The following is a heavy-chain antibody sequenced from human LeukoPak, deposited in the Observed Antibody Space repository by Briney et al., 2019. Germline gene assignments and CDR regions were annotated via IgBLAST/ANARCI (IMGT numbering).Heavy chain of an antibody. J-gene: IGHJ4*02. V-gene: IGHV3-23*01. Sequence: GGSLRLSCAASGFTFSSYAMSWVRQAPGKGLEWVSAISGSGGSTYYADSVKGRFTISRDNSKNTLYLQMNSLRAEDTAVYYCATGAPFYSGSYRTTTYYFDYWGQGTLVTVSS. CDR1: GFTFSSYA. D-gene: IGHD1-26*01. CDR2: ISGSGGST. CDR3: ATGAPFYSGSYRTTTYYFDY.